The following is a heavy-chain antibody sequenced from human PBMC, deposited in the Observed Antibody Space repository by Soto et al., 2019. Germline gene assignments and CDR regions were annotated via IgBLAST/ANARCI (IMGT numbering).Heavy chain of an antibody. V-gene: IGHV3-21*01. CDR1: GFPFSSYS. CDR2: ISSSSSYI. D-gene: IGHD3-3*01. Sequence: PGGFLRLSCAASGFPFSSYSMNWVRQAPGKGLEWVSSISSSSSYIYYAYSVKGRFTISRDNAKNSLYLQMNSLRAEDTAVYYCARVGFWSEYGMDVWGQGTTVPVSS. CDR3: ARVGFWSEYGMDV. J-gene: IGHJ6*02.